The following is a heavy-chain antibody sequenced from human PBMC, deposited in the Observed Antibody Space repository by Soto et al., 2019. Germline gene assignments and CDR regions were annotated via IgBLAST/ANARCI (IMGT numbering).Heavy chain of an antibody. CDR2: INAGVGHT. CDR3: AGDTPMASAMGY. V-gene: IGHV1-3*01. J-gene: IGHJ4*02. Sequence: ASVKVSCKASGYTINSYTIHWVRQAPGQGLEWMGWINAGVGHTKYSQKFQGRVTFTRDTSASTVYMELRSLRSDDTAVYYCAGDTPMASAMGYWGLGTLVTVSS. CDR1: GYTINSYT. D-gene: IGHD5-18*01.